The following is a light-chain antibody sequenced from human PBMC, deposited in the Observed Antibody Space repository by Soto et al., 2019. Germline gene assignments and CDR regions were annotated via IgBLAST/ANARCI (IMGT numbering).Light chain of an antibody. CDR3: QQSYSFT. CDR2: AAS. J-gene: IGKJ3*01. CDR1: QSISSY. Sequence: DIQMTQSPSSLSASVGDRVTITCRASQSISSYLNWYQQKPGKAPKLLIYAASSLQSGVPSRFSGSGSGTDFTLNISSLQPEDFATYYCQQSYSFTFGPGTKVDIK. V-gene: IGKV1-39*01.